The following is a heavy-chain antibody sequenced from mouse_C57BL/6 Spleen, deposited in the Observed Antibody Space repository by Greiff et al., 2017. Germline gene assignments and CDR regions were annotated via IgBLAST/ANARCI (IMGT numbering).Heavy chain of an antibody. CDR3: ARGGYDYDEGYYFDY. Sequence: VQLQQPGAELVKPGASVKMSCKASGYTFTSYWITWVKQRPGQGLEWIGDIYPGSGSTNYNEKFKSKATLTVDTSSSTAYMQLSSLTSEDSAVYYCARGGYDYDEGYYFDYWGQGTTLTVSS. D-gene: IGHD2-4*01. CDR1: GYTFTSYW. V-gene: IGHV1-55*01. J-gene: IGHJ2*01. CDR2: IYPGSGST.